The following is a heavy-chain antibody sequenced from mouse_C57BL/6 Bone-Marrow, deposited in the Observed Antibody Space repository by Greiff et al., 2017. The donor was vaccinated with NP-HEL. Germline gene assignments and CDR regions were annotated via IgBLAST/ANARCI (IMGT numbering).Heavy chain of an antibody. J-gene: IGHJ2*01. Sequence: EVQRVESGGGLVKPGGSLKLSCAASGFTFSSYAMSWVRQTPEKRLEWVATISDGGSYTYYPDNVKGRFTISRDNAKNNLYLQMSHLKSEDTAMYYCAREGGIYYGNYDVYFDYWGQGTTLTVSS. CDR1: GFTFSSYA. CDR3: AREGGIYYGNYDVYFDY. CDR2: ISDGGSYT. V-gene: IGHV5-4*01. D-gene: IGHD2-1*01.